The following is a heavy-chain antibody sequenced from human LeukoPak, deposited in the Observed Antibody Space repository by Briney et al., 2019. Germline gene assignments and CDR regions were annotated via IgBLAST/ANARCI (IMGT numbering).Heavy chain of an antibody. CDR1: GYTFGTCG. CDR2: ISTYNADT. CDR3: ARETSSRDDP. V-gene: IGHV1-18*01. Sequence: ASVPVSRKASGYTFGTCGISWVRQAPGQGLEWMGWISTYNADTNYAQNLQGRVTMTTDTSTSTAYMELRSLRSDDTAVYYCARETSSRDDPWGQRTLVIVSS. J-gene: IGHJ5*02. D-gene: IGHD2-2*01.